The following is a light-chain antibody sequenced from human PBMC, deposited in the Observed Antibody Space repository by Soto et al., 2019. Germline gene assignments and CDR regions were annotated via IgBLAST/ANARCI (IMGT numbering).Light chain of an antibody. CDR1: QTVSSPY. V-gene: IGKV3-20*01. Sequence: ENVLTQSPGTLSLSPGERATLSCRASQTVSSPYLAWYQQKPGQAPSLLIYGASSRATGLPDRFSGTLSGADFTLTISRLAPEDFAVYYCQQYGSSPITFGQGTRLEIK. CDR3: QQYGSSPIT. J-gene: IGKJ5*01. CDR2: GAS.